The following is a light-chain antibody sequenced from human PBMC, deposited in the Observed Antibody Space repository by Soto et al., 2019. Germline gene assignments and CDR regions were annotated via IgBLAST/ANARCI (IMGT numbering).Light chain of an antibody. CDR1: QSVLYSSNNKNY. V-gene: IGKV4-1*01. Sequence: DIVMTQSPDSLAVSLGERATINCKSSQSVLYSSNNKNYLAWYQQKPGQPPKLLIYWASTRESVVPDRFSGSGSGTDFTLTISSLQAEDVAVYYCQQSSSTPPTFGPGTKVDIK. CDR2: WAS. CDR3: QQSSSTPPT. J-gene: IGKJ3*01.